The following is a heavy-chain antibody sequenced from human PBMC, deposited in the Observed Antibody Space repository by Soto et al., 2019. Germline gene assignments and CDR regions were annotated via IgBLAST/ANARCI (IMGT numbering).Heavy chain of an antibody. CDR2: IDLSDSYT. D-gene: IGHD5-12*01. CDR1: GYTFTSYW. V-gene: IGHV5-10-1*03. CDR3: ARLHSGYDSSYYYYNMDV. Sequence: EVQLVQSGAEVKKPGESLRISCKGSGYTFTSYWISWVRQMPGKGLEWMGRIDLSDSYTNYSPAFQGHVTISADKSITTAYLQWSSLKASDTAIYYCARLHSGYDSSYYYYNMDVWGQGTTVTVSS. J-gene: IGHJ6*02.